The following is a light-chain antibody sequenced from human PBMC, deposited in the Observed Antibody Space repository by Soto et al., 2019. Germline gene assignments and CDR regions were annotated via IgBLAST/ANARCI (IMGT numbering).Light chain of an antibody. J-gene: IGKJ2*03. CDR1: QSISRW. Sequence: DIQMTQSPSTLSASVRDRVTSTCRASQSISRWLAWYQQAPGKAPRLLIFDASSLESGVPSRFSGSGSGTEFTLTTSSLQPDDFAAYYCQQYGTFYSFAQGTKLE. CDR3: QQYGTFYS. V-gene: IGKV1-5*01. CDR2: DAS.